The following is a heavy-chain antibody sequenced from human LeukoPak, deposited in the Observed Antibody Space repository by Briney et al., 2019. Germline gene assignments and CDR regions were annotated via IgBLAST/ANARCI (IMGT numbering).Heavy chain of an antibody. CDR3: ARDNYYYYMDV. J-gene: IGHJ6*03. V-gene: IGHV3-23*01. CDR2: ISGSGDST. CDR1: GLTFSSYA. Sequence: PGGSLRLSCAASGLTFSSYAMSWVRQAPGKGLEWVSVISGSGDSTYYADSVKGRFTISRDNSKNTLYLQMNSLRAEDTAVYYCARDNYYYYMDVWGKGTTVTISS.